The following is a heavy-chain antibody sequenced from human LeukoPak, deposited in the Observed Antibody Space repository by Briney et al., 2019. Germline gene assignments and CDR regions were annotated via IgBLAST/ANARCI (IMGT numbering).Heavy chain of an antibody. CDR1: GGSISSYY. V-gene: IGHV4-4*07. CDR3: ARDRGSGSYFLNDAFDI. Sequence: SETLSLTCTVSGGSISSYYWSWIRQPAGKGLEWIGRIYTSGSTNYNPSLKSRVTMSVDTSKNQFPLKLSSVTAADTAVYYCARDRGSGSYFLNDAFDIWGQGTMVTVSS. CDR2: IYTSGST. D-gene: IGHD1-26*01. J-gene: IGHJ3*02.